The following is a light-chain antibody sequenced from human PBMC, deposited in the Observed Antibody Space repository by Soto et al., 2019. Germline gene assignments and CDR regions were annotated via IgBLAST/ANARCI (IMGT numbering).Light chain of an antibody. Sequence: EIVLTQSPGTLSSSPGQRDTLSCRARQTVTSTYFAWYQQKPGQAPRLLFFGASIRATGLPDRFSGGGSGTDFTLTSSRLEPEEFAVSYCQQYGSSPGTFGQGTKVEVK. V-gene: IGKV3-20*01. CDR3: QQYGSSPGT. CDR1: QTVTSTY. J-gene: IGKJ1*01. CDR2: GAS.